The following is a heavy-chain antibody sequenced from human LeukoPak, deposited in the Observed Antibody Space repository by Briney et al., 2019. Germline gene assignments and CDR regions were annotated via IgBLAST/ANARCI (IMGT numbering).Heavy chain of an antibody. Sequence: PGGSLRLSCAASGFTFSNYWMHWVRQAPGKGLVWVSRIKGDGSHTIYADSVKGRFTISRDNAKNTLYLQMKSLRAEDTVVYYCVRDWDHFDFDSWGLGTLVTVSS. J-gene: IGHJ5*01. CDR3: VRDWDHFDFDS. CDR1: GFTFSNYW. CDR2: IKGDGSHT. V-gene: IGHV3-74*01. D-gene: IGHD3-9*01.